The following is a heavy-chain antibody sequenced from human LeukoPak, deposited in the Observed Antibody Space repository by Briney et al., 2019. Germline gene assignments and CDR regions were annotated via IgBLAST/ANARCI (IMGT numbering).Heavy chain of an antibody. Sequence: PSETLSLTCAVYGGSFSGYYWSWIRQPPRKGLEWIGEINHSGSTNYNPSLKSRVTISVDTSKNQFSLKLSSVTAADTAVYYCARRGYSYGFDYWGQGTLVTVSS. D-gene: IGHD5-18*01. CDR2: INHSGST. V-gene: IGHV4-34*01. J-gene: IGHJ4*02. CDR1: GGSFSGYY. CDR3: ARRGYSYGFDY.